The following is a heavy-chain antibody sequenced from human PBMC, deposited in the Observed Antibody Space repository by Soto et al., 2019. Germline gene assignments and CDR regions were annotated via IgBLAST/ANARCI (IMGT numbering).Heavy chain of an antibody. CDR2: INPDGSGE. J-gene: IGHJ4*02. CDR3: ARENWFFDY. V-gene: IGHV3-7*01. Sequence: EVHLVESGGGLVQPGGSLRLSCAASGFSFEIYWMVWVRQAPGKGLEWVANINPDGSGEYYLDSVKGRFTISRDNAKNSVYLQMNSLVGDDTAVYYCARENWFFDYWGQGTPVTVSS. D-gene: IGHD3-10*01. CDR1: GFSFEIYW.